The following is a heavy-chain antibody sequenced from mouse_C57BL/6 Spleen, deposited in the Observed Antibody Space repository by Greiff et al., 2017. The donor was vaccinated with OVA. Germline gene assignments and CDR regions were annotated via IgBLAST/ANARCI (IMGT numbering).Heavy chain of an antibody. D-gene: IGHD1-1*01. V-gene: IGHV1-82*01. CDR3: ARYHYYDTSCFDY. J-gene: IGHJ2*01. CDR2: IYPGDGDT. CDR1: GYAFSSSW. Sequence: QVQLKQSGPALVKPGASVKISCKASGYAFSSSWMNWVKQRPGKGLEWIGRIYPGDGDTNYNGKFKGKATLTADKSSSTAYMQLSSLTSEDSAVYLCARYHYYDTSCFDYWGQGTTLTVSS.